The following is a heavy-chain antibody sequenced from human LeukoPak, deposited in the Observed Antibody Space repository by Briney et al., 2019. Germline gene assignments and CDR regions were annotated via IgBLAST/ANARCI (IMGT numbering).Heavy chain of an antibody. Sequence: GGSLRLSCASSGFTVSSNYMSWVRQAPGKGLEWVSVIYSGGSTYYTDSVKGRFTISRDNSKNTLYLQMNSLRAEDTAVYYCARDSVTVNTFDIWGQGTMVTVSS. CDR3: ARDSVTVNTFDI. V-gene: IGHV3-66*01. CDR1: GFTVSSNY. CDR2: IYSGGST. J-gene: IGHJ3*02. D-gene: IGHD4-17*01.